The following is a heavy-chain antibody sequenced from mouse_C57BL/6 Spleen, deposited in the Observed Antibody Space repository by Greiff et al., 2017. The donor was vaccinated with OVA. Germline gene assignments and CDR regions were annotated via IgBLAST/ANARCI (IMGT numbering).Heavy chain of an antibody. Sequence: QVQLQQSGAELVRPGTSVKVSCKASGYAFTNYLIEWVKQRPGQGLEWIGVINPGSGGTNYNEKFKGKATLTADKSSSTAYMQLSSLTSEDSAVYLCARHSSCAGDYWGQGTTLTVSS. CDR3: ARHSSCAGDY. J-gene: IGHJ2*01. D-gene: IGHD3-1*01. CDR2: INPGSGGT. CDR1: GYAFTNYL. V-gene: IGHV1-54*01.